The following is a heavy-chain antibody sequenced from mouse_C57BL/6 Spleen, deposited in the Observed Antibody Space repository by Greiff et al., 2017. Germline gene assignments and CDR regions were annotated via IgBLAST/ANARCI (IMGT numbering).Heavy chain of an antibody. J-gene: IGHJ2*01. CDR2: IDPSDSYT. Sequence: QVQLQQPGAELVMPGASVKLSCKASGYTFTSYWMHWVKQRPGQGLEWIGEIDPSDSYTNYNKKFKGKSTLTVDKSSSTAYMQLSSLTSEDSAVYYCARATAFPQLYYFDYWGQGTTLTVSS. D-gene: IGHD3-1*01. V-gene: IGHV1-69*01. CDR3: ARATAFPQLYYFDY. CDR1: GYTFTSYW.